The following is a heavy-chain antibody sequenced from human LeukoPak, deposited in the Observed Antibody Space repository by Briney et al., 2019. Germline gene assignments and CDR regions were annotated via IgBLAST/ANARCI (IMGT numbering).Heavy chain of an antibody. CDR2: IYHNGNT. J-gene: IGHJ5*02. Sequence: SETLSLTCTVSGSSISSGYCWAWIRQPPGKGLEWIGYIYHNGNTYYNPSLKSRVTISVDTSKNQFSLKLSSVTAADTAVYYCARLYYYGSGSYHHWFDPWGQGTLVTVSS. D-gene: IGHD3-10*01. CDR3: ARLYYYGSGSYHHWFDP. V-gene: IGHV4-38-2*02. CDR1: GSSISSGYC.